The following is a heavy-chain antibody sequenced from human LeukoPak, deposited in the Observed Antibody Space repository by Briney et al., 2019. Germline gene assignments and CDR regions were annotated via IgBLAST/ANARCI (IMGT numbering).Heavy chain of an antibody. J-gene: IGHJ4*02. CDR2: ISYDGSNK. CDR3: AKEMDCTNGVCLYFDY. V-gene: IGHV3-30-3*01. CDR1: GFTFSSYA. D-gene: IGHD2-8*01. Sequence: PGGSLRLSCAASGFTFSSYAMHWVRQAPGKGLEWVAVISYDGSNKYYADSVKGRFTISRDNSKNTLYLQMNSLRAEDTAVYYCAKEMDCTNGVCLYFDYWGQGTLVTVSS.